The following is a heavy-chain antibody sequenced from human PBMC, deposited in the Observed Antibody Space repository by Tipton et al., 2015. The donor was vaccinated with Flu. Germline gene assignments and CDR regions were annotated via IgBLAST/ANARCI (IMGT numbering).Heavy chain of an antibody. CDR1: GYSISSGFY. V-gene: IGHV4-38-2*01. J-gene: IGHJ2*01. D-gene: IGHD6-6*01. Sequence: TLSLTCAVSGYSISSGFYWGWIRQPPGKGLEWIGTIYHSGSPNYNPSLMSRVTISKDTSKNQFSLTLNSVTAADTAMYYCARYSSSVATYWYFDLWGRGTLVTVSS. CDR2: IYHSGSP. CDR3: ARYSSSVATYWYFDL.